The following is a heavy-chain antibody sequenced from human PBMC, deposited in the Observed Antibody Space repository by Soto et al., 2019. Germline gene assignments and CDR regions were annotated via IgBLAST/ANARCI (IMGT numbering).Heavy chain of an antibody. J-gene: IGHJ4*02. CDR1: GFTFSSYA. CDR3: AKEAGVRGVIKGASDY. Sequence: GGSLRLSCAASGFTFSSYAMSWVRQAPGKGLEWVSAISGSGGSTYYADSVKGRFTISRDNSKNTLYLQMNSLRAEDTAVYYCAKEAGVRGVIKGASDYWGQGTLVTVSS. V-gene: IGHV3-23*01. CDR2: ISGSGGST. D-gene: IGHD3-10*01.